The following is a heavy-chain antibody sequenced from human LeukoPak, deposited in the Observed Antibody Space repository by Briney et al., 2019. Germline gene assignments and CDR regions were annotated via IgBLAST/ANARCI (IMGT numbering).Heavy chain of an antibody. CDR2: ISGSGGST. CDR1: GFTFSSYA. CDR3: AKDPMGWELTKIDY. D-gene: IGHD1-26*01. V-gene: IGHV3-23*01. Sequence: AGGSLRPSCAASGFTFSSYAMSWVRQAPGKGLEWVSAISGSGGSTYYADSVKGRFTISRDNSKNTLYLQMNSLRAEDTAVYYCAKDPMGWELTKIDYWGQGTLVTVSS. J-gene: IGHJ4*02.